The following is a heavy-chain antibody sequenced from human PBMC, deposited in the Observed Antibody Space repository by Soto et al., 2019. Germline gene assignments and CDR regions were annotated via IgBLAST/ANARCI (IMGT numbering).Heavy chain of an antibody. D-gene: IGHD2-21*02. Sequence: SETMSLTCTVSGGSISSSSYFWGWIRQPPGKGLEWIGSIYYSGSTYYDPSLKSRVTVSVDTSKNQFSLKLSSVTAADTAVYYCARHPSDFWFDPWGQGTLVTVSS. J-gene: IGHJ5*02. CDR3: ARHPSDFWFDP. V-gene: IGHV4-39*01. CDR2: IYYSGST. CDR1: GGSISSSSYF.